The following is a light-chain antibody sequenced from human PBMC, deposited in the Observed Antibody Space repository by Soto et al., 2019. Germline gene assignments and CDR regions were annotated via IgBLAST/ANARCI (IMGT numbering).Light chain of an antibody. J-gene: IGLJ1*01. CDR2: EVS. V-gene: IGLV2-14*01. CDR3: SSYTTSNPYV. CDR1: GSDIGNYNY. Sequence: QSVLTQPASVSGSPGQSITISCTGTGSDIGNYNYVSWYRQYPGKAPKLMIYEVSNRPAGVSNRLSGSKSGNTASLTISGLQAEDEADYYCSSYTTSNPYVFGTGTKVTVL.